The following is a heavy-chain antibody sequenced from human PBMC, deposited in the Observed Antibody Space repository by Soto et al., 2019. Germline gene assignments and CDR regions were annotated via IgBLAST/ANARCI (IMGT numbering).Heavy chain of an antibody. Sequence: SETLSLTCDVSGGSFSGYYWTWIRQPPGKGLEWIGEMNRSGDIKYNPSLVSRVTISADTSTNQFSLKLTSVTAADTAVYFCARWASYWGQGDLVTVSS. V-gene: IGHV4-34*01. CDR1: GGSFSGYY. CDR2: MNRSGDI. CDR3: ARWASY. J-gene: IGHJ4*02.